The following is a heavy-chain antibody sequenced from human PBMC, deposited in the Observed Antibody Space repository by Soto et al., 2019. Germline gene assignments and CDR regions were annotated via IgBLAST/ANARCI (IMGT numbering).Heavy chain of an antibody. Sequence: LRLSCAASGFTFSSYAVSWVRQAPGKGPEWISSISGSGSTIYYADSVKGRFTISRDNSKSTLYLQMSSLRAEDTAVYYCAKVFYYYDSSGYYYFDYWGQGTLVTVSS. CDR1: GFTFSSYA. CDR3: AKVFYYYDSSGYYYFDY. CDR2: ISGSGSTI. J-gene: IGHJ4*02. D-gene: IGHD3-22*01. V-gene: IGHV3-23*01.